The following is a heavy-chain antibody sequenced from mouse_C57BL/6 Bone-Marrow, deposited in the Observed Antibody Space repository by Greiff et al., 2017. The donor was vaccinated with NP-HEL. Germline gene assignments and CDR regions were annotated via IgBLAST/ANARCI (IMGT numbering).Heavy chain of an antibody. V-gene: IGHV5-6*01. CDR3: ARLNCGSSCCWFGA. CDR1: GFTFSSYG. Sequence: EVQVVESGGDLVKPGGSLKLSCAASGFTFSSYGMSWVRQTPDKRLEWVATISSGGGNTYYPDSVKGRFTISRDNAKNTLYLQLRSLTSEDTAMYYCARLNCGSSCCWFGAGGTGTPVTVSA. D-gene: IGHD1-1*01. J-gene: IGHJ3*01. CDR2: ISSGGGNT.